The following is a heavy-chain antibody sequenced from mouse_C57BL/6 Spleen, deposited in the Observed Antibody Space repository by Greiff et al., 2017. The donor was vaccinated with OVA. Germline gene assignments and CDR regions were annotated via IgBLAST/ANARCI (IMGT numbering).Heavy chain of an antibody. CDR2: IDPSDSYT. CDR3: ARGDGNYALYAMDY. Sequence: QVQLQQPGAELVMPGASVKLSCKASGYTFTSYWMHWVKQRPGQGLEWIGEIDPSDSYTNYNQKFKGKSTLTVDKSSSTAYMQLSSLTSEDSAVYYCARGDGNYALYAMDYWGQGTSVTVSS. J-gene: IGHJ4*01. CDR1: GYTFTSYW. V-gene: IGHV1-69*01. D-gene: IGHD2-1*01.